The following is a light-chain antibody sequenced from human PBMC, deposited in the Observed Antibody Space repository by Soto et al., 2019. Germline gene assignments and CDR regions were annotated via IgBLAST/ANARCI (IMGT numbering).Light chain of an antibody. Sequence: EIVLTQSPATLSLSPGERATLSCRASQSVTTSLAWYQQKPGQAPRLLIYDASNRATGIPARFSGSGSGTDFTLPISSLEPEDFAVYYCQQRTNWPLFTFGPGTNLDVK. CDR2: DAS. CDR1: QSVTTS. CDR3: QQRTNWPLFT. V-gene: IGKV3-11*01. J-gene: IGKJ3*01.